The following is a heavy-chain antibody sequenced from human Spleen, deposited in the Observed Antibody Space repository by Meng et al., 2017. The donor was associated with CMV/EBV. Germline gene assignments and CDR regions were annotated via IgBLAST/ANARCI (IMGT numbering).Heavy chain of an antibody. CDR3: ARAHAALYSNSASDAFDI. V-gene: IGHV4-59*01. Sequence: GSLRLSCTVSGGSTSSYYWSWIRQPPGKGLEWIGYIYYSGSTNYNPSLKSRVTISVDTSKNQFSLKLSSVTAADTAVYYCARAHAALYSNSASDAFDIWGQGTMVTVSS. CDR2: IYYSGST. J-gene: IGHJ3*02. D-gene: IGHD4-11*01. CDR1: GGSTSSYY.